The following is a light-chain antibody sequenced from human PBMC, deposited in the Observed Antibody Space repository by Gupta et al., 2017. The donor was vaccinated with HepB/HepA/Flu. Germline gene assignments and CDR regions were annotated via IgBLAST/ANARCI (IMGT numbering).Light chain of an antibody. V-gene: IGKV3-11*01. CDR3: QQRNDWPPGA. Sequence: EIVLTQSPATLSLSPGERATLSCRASQSVSNYVTWYQQKPGQAPRLLIYDTSIRATGIPARFRGSGSGTDFTLTISSLEPEDFAVYYCQQRNDWPPGAFGQGTKVEIK. J-gene: IGKJ1*01. CDR1: QSVSNY. CDR2: DTS.